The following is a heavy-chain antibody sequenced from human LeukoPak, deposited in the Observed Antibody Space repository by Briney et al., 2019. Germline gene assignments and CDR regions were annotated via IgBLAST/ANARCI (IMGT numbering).Heavy chain of an antibody. CDR2: ISPSSGGT. J-gene: IGHJ4*02. Sequence: GGSLRLSCAASGFTFCSYAMSWVRQAPGKGLEWVSTISPSSGGTYYADSVKGRFTISRDNSKNTLYLQMNSLRAEDTAVYYCAPDYYDSSGYWGQGTLVTVSS. V-gene: IGHV3-23*01. CDR3: APDYYDSSGY. CDR1: GFTFCSYA. D-gene: IGHD3-22*01.